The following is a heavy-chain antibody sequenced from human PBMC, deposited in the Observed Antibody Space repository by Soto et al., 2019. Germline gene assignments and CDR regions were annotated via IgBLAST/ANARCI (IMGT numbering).Heavy chain of an antibody. CDR3: ARVTITMVRGGGWFDP. Sequence: GSISSGDYYWSWIRQPPGKGLEWIGYIYYSGSTYYNPSLKSRVTISVDTSKNQFSLKLSSVTAADTAVYYCARVTITMVRGGGWFDPWGQGTLVTVSS. V-gene: IGHV4-30-4*01. CDR2: IYYSGST. J-gene: IGHJ5*02. D-gene: IGHD3-10*01. CDR1: GSISSGDYY.